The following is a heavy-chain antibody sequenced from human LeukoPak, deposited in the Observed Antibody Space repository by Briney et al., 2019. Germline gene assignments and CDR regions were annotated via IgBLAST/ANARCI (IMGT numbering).Heavy chain of an antibody. V-gene: IGHV3-21*01. Sequence: GGSLRLSCAASGFTFSTYSMNWVRQAPGKGLEWVSSISDCSRYIYYADSVKGRFTISRDNAKNSLYLQMNSLRAEDTAVYYCARDIGRRHYNGMDVWGQGTTVTVSS. J-gene: IGHJ6*02. D-gene: IGHD3/OR15-3a*01. CDR3: ARDIGRRHYNGMDV. CDR2: ISDCSRYI. CDR1: GFTFSTYS.